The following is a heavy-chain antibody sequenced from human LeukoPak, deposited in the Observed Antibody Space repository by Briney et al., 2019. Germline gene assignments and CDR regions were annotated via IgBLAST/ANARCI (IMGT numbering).Heavy chain of an antibody. CDR3: ARLVLRFLEWSHFDY. J-gene: IGHJ4*02. CDR1: GYSISSGYY. V-gene: IGHV4-38-2*01. Sequence: SETLSLTCAVSGYSISSGYYWGWIRQPPGKGLEWIGSIYHSGSTYYNPSLKSRDTISVDTSKNQFSLKLSSVTAADTAVYYCARLVLRFLEWSHFDYWGQGTLVTVSS. D-gene: IGHD3-3*01. CDR2: IYHSGST.